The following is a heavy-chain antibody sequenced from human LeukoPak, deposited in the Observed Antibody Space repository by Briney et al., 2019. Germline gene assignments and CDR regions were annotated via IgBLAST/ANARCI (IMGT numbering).Heavy chain of an antibody. V-gene: IGHV3-48*03. CDR2: INRAGTTE. CDR1: GFSFSSYE. D-gene: IGHD1/OR15-1a*01. CDR3: ARGEQLNYFAY. J-gene: IGHJ4*02. Sequence: GGSLRLSCAASGFSFSSYEMSWVRQAPGKGLEWVSYINRAGTTEEYADSVKGRFTISRDNAKNSLYLQMYSLRAEDTAVYYCARGEQLNYFAYWGQGTLVTVSS.